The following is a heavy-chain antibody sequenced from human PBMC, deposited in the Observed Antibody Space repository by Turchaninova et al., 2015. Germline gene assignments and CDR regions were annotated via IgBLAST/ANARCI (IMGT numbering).Heavy chain of an antibody. CDR3: VRSPEGYYYYSYYVDV. J-gene: IGHJ6*03. Sequence: LFQASCPGLVRPSETLSLTCPVSSGSLSTSASYWGWNRRPPGQGLDGICSIYYTGRTYYNPSLESRVTISLDTSKNQFSLRLSSVSAADTAVYYCVRSPEGYYYYSYYVDVWDKGTTVTVSS. V-gene: IGHV4-39*07. D-gene: IGHD5-18*01. CDR2: IYYTGRT. CDR1: SGSLSTSASY.